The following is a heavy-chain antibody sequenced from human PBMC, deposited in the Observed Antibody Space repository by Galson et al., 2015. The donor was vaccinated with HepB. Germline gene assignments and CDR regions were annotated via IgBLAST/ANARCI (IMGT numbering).Heavy chain of an antibody. CDR3: AGGGMVTIGGPTFDY. D-gene: IGHD5-24*01. Sequence: SVKVSCKASGHTFRNFGLGGVQKAPGRGFEWMGGISLYNGNTNYAQKFQGRVTMTEATSTRTAYMELRSLRSDDTALYYCAGGGMVTIGGPTFDYWGQGTLVTVSS. CDR2: ISLYNGNT. V-gene: IGHV1-18*01. CDR1: GHTFRNFG. J-gene: IGHJ4*02.